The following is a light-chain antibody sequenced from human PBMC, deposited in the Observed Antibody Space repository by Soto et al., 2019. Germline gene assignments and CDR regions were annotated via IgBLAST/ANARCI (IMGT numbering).Light chain of an antibody. Sequence: QSVLTQPPSLSAAPGQRVTISCSGSSSNIGNNYVSWYQQLPGTAPKFLIYDNKKRPSGIPDRFSGSKSGTSATLGITGLQTGDEADYYCATWDSSLSAVVFGGGTKLPVL. CDR2: DNK. CDR3: ATWDSSLSAVV. CDR1: SSNIGNNY. J-gene: IGLJ2*01. V-gene: IGLV1-51*01.